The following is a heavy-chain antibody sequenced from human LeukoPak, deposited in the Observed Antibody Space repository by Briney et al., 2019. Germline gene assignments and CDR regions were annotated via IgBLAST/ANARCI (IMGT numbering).Heavy chain of an antibody. J-gene: IGHJ4*02. CDR3: ARRRPIMITFGGVTDFDY. Sequence: SETLSLTCTVSGYSISNGYYWSWIRQPPGKGLEWIGYIYYSGSTNYNPSLKSRVTISVDKSKNQFSLKLSSVTAADTAVYYCARRRPIMITFGGVTDFDYWGQGTLVTVSS. V-gene: IGHV4-61*05. CDR1: GYSISNGYY. D-gene: IGHD3-16*01. CDR2: IYYSGST.